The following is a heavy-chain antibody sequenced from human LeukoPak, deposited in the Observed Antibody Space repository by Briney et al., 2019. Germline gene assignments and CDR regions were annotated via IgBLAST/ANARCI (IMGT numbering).Heavy chain of an antibody. CDR2: INPNSGGT. CDR1: GYTFTGYY. V-gene: IGHV1-2*02. D-gene: IGHD6-13*01. CDR3: ARDRETAALNWFVP. Sequence: ASVKVSCKASGYTFTGYYMHWVRQAPGQGLEWMGWINPNSGGTNYAQKFQGRVTMTRDTSISTAYMELSRLRSDDTAVYYCARDRETAALNWFVPWGQGTLVTVSS. J-gene: IGHJ5*02.